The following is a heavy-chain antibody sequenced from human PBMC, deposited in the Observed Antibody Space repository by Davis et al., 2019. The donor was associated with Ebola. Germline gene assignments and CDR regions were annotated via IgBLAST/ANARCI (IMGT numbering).Heavy chain of an antibody. CDR1: GYTFTDYY. CDR2: INPNSGGT. CDR3: ARAQIKGVKKFDF. Sequence: ASVKVSCKASGYTFTDYYMHWVRQAPGQGLEWMGWINPNSGGTNYAQKFQGWVTMTRDTSISTAYMELSRLKSDEAAVYYCARAQIKGVKKFDFWGQGTLVTVSS. D-gene: IGHD3-10*01. V-gene: IGHV1-2*04. J-gene: IGHJ4*02.